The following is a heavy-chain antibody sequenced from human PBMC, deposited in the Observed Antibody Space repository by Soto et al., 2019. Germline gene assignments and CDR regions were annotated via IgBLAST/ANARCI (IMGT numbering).Heavy chain of an antibody. CDR1: GGSISSGGYY. CDR3: AREVEGCSSTSCYSQFDY. V-gene: IGHV4-31*03. Sequence: PSETLSLTCTVSGGSISSGGYYWSWIRQHPGKGLEWIGYIYYSGSTYYNPSLKSRVTISVDTSKNHFSLKLSSVTAADTAVYYCAREVEGCSSTSCYSQFDYWGQGTLVTVSS. CDR2: IYYSGST. J-gene: IGHJ4*02. D-gene: IGHD2-2*01.